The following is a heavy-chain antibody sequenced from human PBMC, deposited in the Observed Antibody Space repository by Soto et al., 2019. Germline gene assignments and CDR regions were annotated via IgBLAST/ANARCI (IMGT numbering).Heavy chain of an antibody. Sequence: SGPTLVNPTQTLTLTCTFSGFSLSTSGVGVGWIRQPPGKALEWLALIYWDDDKRYSPSLKSRITITTDTSKNQXVLTMTNMDPVDTATYYCAHGPRAFYDILTGYSKSDSWFDPWGQGALVTVSS. D-gene: IGHD3-9*01. J-gene: IGHJ5*02. V-gene: IGHV2-5*02. CDR3: AHGPRAFYDILTGYSKSDSWFDP. CDR2: IYWDDDK. CDR1: GFSLSTSGVG.